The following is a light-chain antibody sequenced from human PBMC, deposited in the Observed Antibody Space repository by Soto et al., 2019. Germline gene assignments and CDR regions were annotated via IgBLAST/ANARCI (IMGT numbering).Light chain of an antibody. CDR1: PSVNGN. Sequence: EVVVTQSPATLSVSPGERATLSCSASPSVNGNLAWYQQKPGQTPRLLIYDVSTRANGVPARFSGRGSGTEFTLTISSLQYEDFALYYCQQYNGSPPWTFGQGTRVEIK. J-gene: IGKJ1*01. CDR2: DVS. V-gene: IGKV3-15*01. CDR3: QQYNGSPPWT.